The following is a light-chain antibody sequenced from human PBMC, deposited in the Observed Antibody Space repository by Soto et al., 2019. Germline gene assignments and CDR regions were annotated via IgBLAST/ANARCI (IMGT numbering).Light chain of an antibody. CDR1: QSISSW. J-gene: IGKJ1*01. Sequence: DIQMTQSPSTLSASVGDRVTITCRASQSISSWLAWYQKKPGKAPKLLIYKASSLESGVPSRFSGSGSGTEFTLTISSLQPAEFATYYCQQYNSYPWTFGQGTKVEIK. V-gene: IGKV1-5*03. CDR2: KAS. CDR3: QQYNSYPWT.